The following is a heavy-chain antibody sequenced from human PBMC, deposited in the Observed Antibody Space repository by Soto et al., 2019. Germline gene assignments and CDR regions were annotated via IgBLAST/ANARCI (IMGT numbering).Heavy chain of an antibody. Sequence: HVQLQESGPGLVKPSETLSLICTVSGDSISSYYWSWIRQPPGKGLEWIGFIYYTGSTNYNPSLKMRVTISVDTSKNQLSLKLSSVTAADTAVYYCARRAGAVPGRIDFWGQGTLVTVSS. J-gene: IGHJ4*02. CDR3: ARRAGAVPGRIDF. D-gene: IGHD6-19*01. V-gene: IGHV4-59*08. CDR1: GDSISSYY. CDR2: IYYTGST.